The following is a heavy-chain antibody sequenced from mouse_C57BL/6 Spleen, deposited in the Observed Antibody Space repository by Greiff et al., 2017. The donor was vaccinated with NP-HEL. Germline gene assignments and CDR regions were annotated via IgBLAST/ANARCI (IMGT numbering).Heavy chain of an antibody. Sequence: EVQLQQSGPELVKPGASVKISCKASGYTFTDYYMNWVKQSHGKSLEWIGDINPNNGGTSYNQKFKGKATLTVDKSSSTAYMELRSLTSEDSAVYYCASYDYDEGLAYWGQGTLVTVSA. J-gene: IGHJ3*01. CDR1: GYTFTDYY. V-gene: IGHV1-26*01. CDR2: INPNNGGT. CDR3: ASYDYDEGLAY. D-gene: IGHD2-4*01.